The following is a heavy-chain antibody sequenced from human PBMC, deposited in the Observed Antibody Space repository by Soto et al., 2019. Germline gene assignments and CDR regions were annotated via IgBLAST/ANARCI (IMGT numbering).Heavy chain of an antibody. D-gene: IGHD2-2*01. J-gene: IGHJ6*02. CDR1: GFTFSSYA. V-gene: IGHV3-23*01. Sequence: GSLQLSCAASGFTFSSYAMSWVRQAAGKGLEWVSAISGSGGSTYYADSVKGRFTISRDNSKNTLYLQMNSLRAEDTAVYYCAKGVVPAANSYYYYGMDVWGQGTTVTVSS. CDR3: AKGVVPAANSYYYYGMDV. CDR2: ISGSGGST.